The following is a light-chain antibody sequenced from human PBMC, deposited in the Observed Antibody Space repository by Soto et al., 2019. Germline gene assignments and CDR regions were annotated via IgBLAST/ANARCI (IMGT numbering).Light chain of an antibody. Sequence: SDQRTQAPWVSVAPGQTPRITCGGNNIGSKSVHWYQQKPGQAPVLAVYDDSDRPSGISERFSGSNSGNTATLTISRVEAGDEADYYCKVWDSSSDHSVFGTGTKVTVL. CDR2: DDS. J-gene: IGLJ1*01. V-gene: IGLV3-21*02. CDR1: NIGSKS. CDR3: KVWDSSSDHSV.